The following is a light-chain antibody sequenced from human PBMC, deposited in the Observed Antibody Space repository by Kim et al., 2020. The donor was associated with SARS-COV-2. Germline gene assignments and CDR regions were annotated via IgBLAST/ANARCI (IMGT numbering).Light chain of an antibody. CDR1: NIGSKS. J-gene: IGLJ2*01. CDR3: QVWDSSSDHHVV. Sequence: PGKTARITCGGNNIGSKSVHWYQQKPGQAPVLVIYYDSDRPSGIPERFPGSNSGNTATLTISRVEAGDEADYYCQVWDSSSDHHVVFGGGTQLTVL. V-gene: IGLV3-21*04. CDR2: YDS.